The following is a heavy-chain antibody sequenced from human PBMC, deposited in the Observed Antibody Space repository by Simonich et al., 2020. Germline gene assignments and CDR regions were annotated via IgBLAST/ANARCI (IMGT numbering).Heavy chain of an antibody. V-gene: IGHV3-30*07. CDR1: GFTFSSYA. CDR3: ARDHLDSGSYYFDY. Sequence: QVQLVESGGGVVQPGRSLRLSCAASGFTFSSYAMHWVRQAPGQGLEWVAVISYDESKKYYADSVKSRFTISRDNSKNTLYLQMNSLRAEDTAVYYCARDHLDSGSYYFDYWGQGTLVTVSS. CDR2: ISYDESKK. D-gene: IGHD1-26*01. J-gene: IGHJ4*02.